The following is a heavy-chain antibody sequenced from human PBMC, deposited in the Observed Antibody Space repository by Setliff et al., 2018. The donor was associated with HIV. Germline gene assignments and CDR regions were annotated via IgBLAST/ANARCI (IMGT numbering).Heavy chain of an antibody. CDR1: GYTFPGYY. V-gene: IGHV1-2*06. CDR2: INPNSGDT. Sequence: VASVKVSCKASGYTFPGYYIHWVRQAPGQGLEWVGRINPNSGDTNYAQKFQGRVTMTRDTSINTAYMDLGRLRSDDTAVYYCARSALWFGEADWYFDLWGRGALVTVSS. D-gene: IGHD3-10*01. J-gene: IGHJ2*01. CDR3: ARSALWFGEADWYFDL.